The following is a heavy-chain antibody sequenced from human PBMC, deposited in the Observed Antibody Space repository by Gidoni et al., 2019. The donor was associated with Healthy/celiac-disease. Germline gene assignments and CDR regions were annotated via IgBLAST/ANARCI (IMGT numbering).Heavy chain of an antibody. J-gene: IGHJ5*02. V-gene: IGHV4-59*01. CDR1: GGSISSYY. D-gene: IGHD6-6*01. CDR2: IYYSGST. CDR3: AREIAARVGDWFDP. Sequence: QVQLQESGPGLVKPSETLSLTCTVSGGSISSYYWSWIRQPPGKGLDWIGYIYYSGSTNYNPSLKSRVTISVDTSKNQFSLKLSSVTAADTAVYYCAREIAARVGDWFDPWGQGTLVTVSS.